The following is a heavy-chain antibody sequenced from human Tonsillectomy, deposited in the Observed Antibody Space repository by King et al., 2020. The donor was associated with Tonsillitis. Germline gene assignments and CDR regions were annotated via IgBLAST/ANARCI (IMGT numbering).Heavy chain of an antibody. Sequence: VQLVESGGGLVQPGGALRLSCAASGLTFSSYWMHWVCQAPGKGLVWVSRINSDGSSTSYADSVKGRFTIPRDNAKNTRYVQMNSLRAEDTAVYYCARGDEYDFWSGYIGGYYYYYMDVWGKGTTVTVSS. CDR2: INSDGSST. J-gene: IGHJ6*03. CDR1: GLTFSSYW. D-gene: IGHD3-3*01. CDR3: ARGDEYDFWSGYIGGYYYYYMDV. V-gene: IGHV3-74*01.